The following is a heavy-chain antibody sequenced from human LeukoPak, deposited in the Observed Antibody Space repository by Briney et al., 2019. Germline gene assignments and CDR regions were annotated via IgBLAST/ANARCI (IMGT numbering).Heavy chain of an antibody. V-gene: IGHV3-7*01. D-gene: IGHD6-19*01. Sequence: GGSLSLSCAASGFTFSSYWMSWVRQAPGKGLEWVANIKQDGSEKYYVDSVKGRFTISRDNAKNSLYLQMNSLRAEDTAVYYCAREGGSGWYGGIYFDYWGQGTLVTVSS. CDR1: GFTFSSYW. CDR3: AREGGSGWYGGIYFDY. J-gene: IGHJ4*02. CDR2: IKQDGSEK.